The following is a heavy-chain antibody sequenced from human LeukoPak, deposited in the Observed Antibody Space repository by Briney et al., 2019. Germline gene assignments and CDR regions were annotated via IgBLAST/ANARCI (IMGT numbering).Heavy chain of an antibody. D-gene: IGHD2-2*01. J-gene: IGHJ6*04. Sequence: SVKVSCKASGGTFSSYAISWVRQAPGQGLEWMGGIIPIFGTANYAQKFQGRVTITADESTSTAYMELSSLRSEDTAVYYCARRGYCSSTSCYGGGYYYYGMDVWGKGTTVTVSS. CDR3: ARRGYCSSTSCYGGGYYYYGMDV. CDR2: IIPIFGTA. V-gene: IGHV1-69*01. CDR1: GGTFSSYA.